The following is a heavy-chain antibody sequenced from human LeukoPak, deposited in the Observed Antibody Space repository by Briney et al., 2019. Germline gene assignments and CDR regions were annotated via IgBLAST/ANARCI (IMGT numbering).Heavy chain of an antibody. D-gene: IGHD3-3*01. V-gene: IGHV3-7*03. CDR1: GFTFGKYW. J-gene: IGHJ4*02. Sequence: GALRLSCVASGFTFGKYWMSWVRQAPGKGLEWVANIKLDGSEKNYVDSVKGRFTISRDNTKNSLYLQMNSLRAEDTAVFYCARDQYDTWSRRGNFDSWGQGTLVIISS. CDR2: IKLDGSEK. CDR3: ARDQYDTWSRRGNFDS.